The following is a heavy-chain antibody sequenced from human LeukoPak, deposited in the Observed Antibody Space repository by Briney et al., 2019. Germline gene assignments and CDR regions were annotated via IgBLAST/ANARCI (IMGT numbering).Heavy chain of an antibody. Sequence: SVKVSCKASGGTFSSYAISWVRQAPGQGLEWMGGIIPIFGTANYAQKFQGRVTITADESTSTAYMELSSLRSEDTAVYYCARRTLRGYGDYVSDYWGQGTLVTVSS. D-gene: IGHD4-17*01. CDR3: ARRTLRGYGDYVSDY. CDR2: IIPIFGTA. V-gene: IGHV1-69*13. J-gene: IGHJ4*02. CDR1: GGTFSSYA.